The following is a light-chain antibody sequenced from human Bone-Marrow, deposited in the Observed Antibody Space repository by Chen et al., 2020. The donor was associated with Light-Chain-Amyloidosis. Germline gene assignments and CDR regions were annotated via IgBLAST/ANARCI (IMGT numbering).Light chain of an antibody. Sequence: QSALTQPASVSGSPGQSIIISCTGTSSDVGGDNHVSWYQQHPDKAPKLMIYEVTNRPSWVPDRFSGPKSDNTASLTISGLQTEDEADYFCSSYTITNTLVFGSGTRVTVL. CDR1: SSDVGGDNH. CDR3: SSYTITNTLV. V-gene: IGLV2-14*01. J-gene: IGLJ1*01. CDR2: EVT.